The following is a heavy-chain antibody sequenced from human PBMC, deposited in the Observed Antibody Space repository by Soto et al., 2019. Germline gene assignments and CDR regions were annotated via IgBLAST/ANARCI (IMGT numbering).Heavy chain of an antibody. CDR1: GFNFGSYA. J-gene: IGHJ4*02. CDR3: AKNNWLEY. Sequence: EVELLESGGGLVQPGGSLRLSCAASGFNFGSYAMSWVRQAPGKGLEWVSTITGRGTGSYYADSVKGRFTVSRDNSNNTVYLQMNSLRAEDTAIYYCAKNNWLEYWGQGTLVTVSS. CDR2: ITGRGTGS. V-gene: IGHV3-23*01.